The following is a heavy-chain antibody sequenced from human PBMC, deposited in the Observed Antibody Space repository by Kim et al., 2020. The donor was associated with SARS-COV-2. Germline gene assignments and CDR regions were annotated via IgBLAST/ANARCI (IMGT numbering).Heavy chain of an antibody. CDR1: GFTVSSNY. D-gene: IGHD1-26*01. CDR3: ARSSGSYGRTYYYYGMDV. J-gene: IGHJ6*02. CDR2: IYRGGNT. V-gene: IGHV3-53*01. Sequence: GGSLRLSCAASGFTVSSNYMSWVRQAPGKGLEWVSVIYRGGNTYYADSVKGRFTISRDNSKNTLYLQMNSLRAEDTAVYYCARSSGSYGRTYYYYGMDVWGQGTTVTVSS.